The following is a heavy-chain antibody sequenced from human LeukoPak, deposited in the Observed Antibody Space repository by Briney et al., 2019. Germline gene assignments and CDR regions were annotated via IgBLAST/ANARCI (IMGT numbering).Heavy chain of an antibody. CDR1: GYSLTSYW. Sequence: GESLKISCKGSGYSLTSYWIGWVRQMPGKGLEWMGIIYPGDSYTRYSPSFQGLVTISVDKSISTTYLRWSSLKASGTAMYYCARQNRDGYNWHYFDSWGEGALVTVSS. D-gene: IGHD5-24*01. J-gene: IGHJ4*02. V-gene: IGHV5-51*01. CDR2: IYPGDSYT. CDR3: ARQNRDGYNWHYFDS.